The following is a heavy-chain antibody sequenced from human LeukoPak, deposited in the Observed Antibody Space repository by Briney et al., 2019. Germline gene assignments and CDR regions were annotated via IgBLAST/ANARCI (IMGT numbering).Heavy chain of an antibody. CDR1: GGSFSGYY. Sequence: SETLSLTCAVYGGSFSGYYWSWIRQPPGKGLEWIGEINHSGSTNYSPSLKSRVTISVDTSKIQFSLKLNSVTAADTAVYYCARGDFLSKDVWGQGTMVTVPS. V-gene: IGHV4-34*01. CDR2: INHSGST. CDR3: ARGDFLSKDV. J-gene: IGHJ3*01. D-gene: IGHD3-3*01.